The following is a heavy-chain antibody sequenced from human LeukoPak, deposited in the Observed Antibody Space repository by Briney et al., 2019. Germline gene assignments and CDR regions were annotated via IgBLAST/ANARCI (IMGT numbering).Heavy chain of an antibody. CDR1: GYTFTGYY. D-gene: IGHD2-15*01. Sequence: ASVKVSCKACGYTFTGYYMHWVRQAPGQGLEWMGRINPNSGGTNYAQKFQGRVTMTRDTSISTAYMELSRLRSDDSDVYYCARSVQRYCSGGSCYSNFSPRDYWGQGTLVTFSS. J-gene: IGHJ4*02. V-gene: IGHV1-2*05. CDR2: INPNSGGT. CDR3: ARSVQRYCSGGSCYSNFSPRDY.